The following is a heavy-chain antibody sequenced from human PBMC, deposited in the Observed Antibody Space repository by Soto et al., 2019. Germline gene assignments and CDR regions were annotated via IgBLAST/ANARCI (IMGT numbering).Heavy chain of an antibody. CDR1: AYTFTSYG. D-gene: IGHD4-17*01. J-gene: IGHJ5*02. V-gene: IGHV1-18*01. Sequence: ASWKASWMAQAYTFTSYGVSWVRHSRTEGLEWMGCISAYNGNTNYAQKLQGRVTMTTDTSTSTAYMELRSLRSDDTAVYYCARGIDSYGDYVHCFGHWGQGTLVTISS. CDR3: ARGIDSYGDYVHCFGH. CDR2: ISAYNGNT.